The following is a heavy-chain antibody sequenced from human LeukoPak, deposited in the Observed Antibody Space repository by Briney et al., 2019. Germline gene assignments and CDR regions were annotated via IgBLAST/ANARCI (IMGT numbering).Heavy chain of an antibody. V-gene: IGHV1-2*02. CDR3: ASKRSAAAGKYVDY. Sequence: ASVKVSCKASGYTFSGFYMHWVRQAPGQGLEWMGWINPNSGGTNYAQKFQGRVTITRDTSISTAYMELSRLRSDDTAVYYCASKRSAAAGKYVDYWGQGTLVTVSS. CDR2: INPNSGGT. CDR1: GYTFSGFY. D-gene: IGHD6-13*01. J-gene: IGHJ4*02.